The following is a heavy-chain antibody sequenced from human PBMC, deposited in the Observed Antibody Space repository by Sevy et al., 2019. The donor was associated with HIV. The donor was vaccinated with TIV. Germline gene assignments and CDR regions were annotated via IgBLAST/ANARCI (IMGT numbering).Heavy chain of an antibody. D-gene: IGHD5-18*01. CDR1: GFTFSSYA. J-gene: IGHJ4*02. V-gene: IGHV3-30-3*01. CDR3: ATGIQLWSDFDY. Sequence: GGSLRLSCAASGFTFSSYAMHWVHQAPGKELEWVAVISYDGSNKYYADSVKGRFTISRDNSKNTLYLQMNSLRAEDTAVYYCATGIQLWSDFDYWGQGTLVTVSS. CDR2: ISYDGSNK.